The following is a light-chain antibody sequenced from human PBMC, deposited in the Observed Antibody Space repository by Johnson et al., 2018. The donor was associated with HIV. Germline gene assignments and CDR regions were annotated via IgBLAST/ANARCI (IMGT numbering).Light chain of an antibody. J-gene: IGLJ1*01. CDR2: DNN. CDR1: SSNIGNNY. CDR3: GTWDGSLSAGV. Sequence: QSVLTQPPSVSAAPGQKVTISCSGSSSNIGNNYVSWYQQLPGTAPKLLIYDNNKRPSVIPDRFSGSKSGTSATLGITGLQTGDEADYYCGTWDGSLSAGVFGTGTKVTVL. V-gene: IGLV1-51*01.